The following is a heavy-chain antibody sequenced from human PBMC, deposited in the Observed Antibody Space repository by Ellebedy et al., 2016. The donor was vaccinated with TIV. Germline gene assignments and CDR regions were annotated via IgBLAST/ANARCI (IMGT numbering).Heavy chain of an antibody. D-gene: IGHD3-22*01. J-gene: IGHJ4*02. V-gene: IGHV3-23*01. CDR2: ISGSGGST. CDR1: GFTFSSYA. CDR3: AKPLGGGYYYPFDY. Sequence: GESLKISXETSGFTFSSYAMSWVRQAPGKGLEWVSAISGSGGSTYYADSVKGRFTISRDNSKNTLYLQMNSLRAEDTAVYYCAKPLGGGYYYPFDYWGQGTLVTVSS.